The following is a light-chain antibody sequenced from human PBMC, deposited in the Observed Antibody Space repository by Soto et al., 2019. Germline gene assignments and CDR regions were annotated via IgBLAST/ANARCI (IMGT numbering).Light chain of an antibody. CDR2: WAS. V-gene: IGKV4-1*01. CDR3: QQYYSTPRT. CDR1: QILLDSSNNKDY. Sequence: IVMTQSPDSLAVSLGERSTINWKSNQILLDSSNNKDYLTWYQQKPGQPPKLIIYWASTREFGVPDRFSGSGSGTDFTLTISSLQAEDVAVYYCQQYYSTPRTFGHGTKVDIK. J-gene: IGKJ1*01.